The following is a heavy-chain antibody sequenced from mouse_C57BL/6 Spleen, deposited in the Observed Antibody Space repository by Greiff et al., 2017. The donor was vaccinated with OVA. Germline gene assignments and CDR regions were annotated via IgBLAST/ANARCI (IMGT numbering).Heavy chain of an antibody. V-gene: IGHV1-80*01. D-gene: IGHD3-2*02. Sequence: VQLQQSGAELVKPGASVKISCKASGYAFSSYWMNWVKQRPGKGLEWIGQIYPGDGDPNYNGKFKGKATLTADKSSRTAYMQLSSLTSEDSAVYFCARREDSSGPYYFDYWGQGTTLTVSS. CDR1: GYAFSSYW. CDR3: ARREDSSGPYYFDY. J-gene: IGHJ2*01. CDR2: IYPGDGDP.